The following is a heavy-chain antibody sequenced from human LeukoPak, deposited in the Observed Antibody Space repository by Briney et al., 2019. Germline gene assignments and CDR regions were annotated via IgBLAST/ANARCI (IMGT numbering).Heavy chain of an antibody. J-gene: IGHJ3*02. CDR3: ARESGVAFDI. CDR2: IYYTGST. Sequence: SETRSLTCTVSGGSISSYYCSWIRQPPGKGPEWIGYIYYTGSTNYNPSLKSRLTISVDTSNNQFSLKLSSVTAADTAVYYCARESGVAFDIWGQGTMVTVSS. V-gene: IGHV4-59*01. CDR1: GGSISSYY.